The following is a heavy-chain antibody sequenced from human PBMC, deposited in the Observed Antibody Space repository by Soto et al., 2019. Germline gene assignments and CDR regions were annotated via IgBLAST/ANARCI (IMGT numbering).Heavy chain of an antibody. CDR2: IYWDDDK. V-gene: IGHV2-5*02. D-gene: IGHD3-10*01. CDR1: GFSLSTNGVT. Sequence: QITLKETGPTLVLPTQTLTVTCTFSGFSLSTNGVTVGWIRQPPGKALEWLALIYWDDDKRYSPSLKSRLTITKDTSKNQVVLTMTNMDPVDTATYYCAYRADVWGTGGFRYVDSWGQGALVTVSS. CDR3: AYRADVWGTGGFRYVDS. J-gene: IGHJ4*02.